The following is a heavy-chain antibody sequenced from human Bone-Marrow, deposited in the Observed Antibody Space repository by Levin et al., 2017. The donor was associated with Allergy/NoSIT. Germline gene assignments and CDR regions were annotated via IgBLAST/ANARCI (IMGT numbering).Heavy chain of an antibody. Sequence: GGSLRLSCGASGFSFSRSAMHWVRQAPGKGLEWVAAISQDGSSKYYRDSVKGRFTISRDNSQNTLYLQMTRLRTDDTAVYYCARSSFDWSDYYYYEMDVWGQGTTVTVSS. CDR2: ISQDGSSK. CDR1: GFSFSRSA. CDR3: ARSSFDWSDYYYYEMDV. V-gene: IGHV3-30*04. J-gene: IGHJ6*02. D-gene: IGHD3-9*01.